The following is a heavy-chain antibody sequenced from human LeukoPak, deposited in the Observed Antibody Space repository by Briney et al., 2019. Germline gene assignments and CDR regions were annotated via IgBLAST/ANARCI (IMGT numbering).Heavy chain of an antibody. CDR3: ARGGRYDFWSGYYGTGLDY. Sequence: GASVKVSCKASGYTFTSYGISWVRQAPGQGLEWMGWISAYNGNTNYAQKLQGRVTMTTDTSTSTAYMELRSLRSDDTAVYYCARGGRYDFWSGYYGTGLDYWGKGTTVTVSS. J-gene: IGHJ6*04. V-gene: IGHV1-18*01. CDR1: GYTFTSYG. CDR2: ISAYNGNT. D-gene: IGHD3-3*01.